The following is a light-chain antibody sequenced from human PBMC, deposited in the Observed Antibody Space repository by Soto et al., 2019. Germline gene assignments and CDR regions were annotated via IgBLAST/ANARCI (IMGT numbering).Light chain of an antibody. CDR1: QSVANNY. CDR2: GAS. J-gene: IGKJ1*01. Sequence: EIVLTQAQGTLSLSPGDRATLSCRASQSVANNYIAWYQQKPGQAPRLLIYGASSRVTCIPDRFTGSGSGTDFTLPITILEPEDFAVYHCQQYGSPPWTFGQGTKVEIK. CDR3: QQYGSPPWT. V-gene: IGKV3-20*01.